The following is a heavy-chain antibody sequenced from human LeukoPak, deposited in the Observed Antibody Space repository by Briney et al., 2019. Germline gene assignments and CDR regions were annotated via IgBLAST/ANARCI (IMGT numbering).Heavy chain of an antibody. V-gene: IGHV3-21*01. D-gene: IGHD1-26*01. CDR2: ISDNGIGI. Sequence: PGGSLRLSCAASGFTFSSFAMSWVRQAPGKGLEWVSAISDNGIGIYYADSVKGRFTISRDNAKNSLYLQMNSLRAEDTAVYYCARHLVGATTSNYWGQGTLVTVSS. CDR3: ARHLVGATTSNY. CDR1: GFTFSSFA. J-gene: IGHJ4*02.